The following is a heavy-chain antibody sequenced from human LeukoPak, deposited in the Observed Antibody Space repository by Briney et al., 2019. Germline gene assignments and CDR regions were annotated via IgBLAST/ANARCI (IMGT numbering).Heavy chain of an antibody. D-gene: IGHD6-6*01. CDR3: ARLYSSSSFYYYYYMDV. CDR2: IYYSGSS. V-gene: IGHV4-59*01. CDR1: GGSISGYH. Sequence: SETLSLTCNVSGGSISGYHWSWIRQPPGKGLEWLGYIYYSGSSNYNPSLKSRVTISVDTSKNQFSLKLSSVTAADTAVYYCARLYSSSSFYYYYYMDVWGKGTTVTFSS. J-gene: IGHJ6*03.